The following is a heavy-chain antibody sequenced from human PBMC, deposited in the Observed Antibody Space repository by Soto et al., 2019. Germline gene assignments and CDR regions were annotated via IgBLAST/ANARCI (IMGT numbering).Heavy chain of an antibody. CDR2: VSSDGSST. CDR3: ARGLPNYSSFDS. J-gene: IGHJ4*02. Sequence: EVQLVESGGGLVQPGASLRLSCAASGFTFSSYWMHWIRQAPGKGLVWVSRVSSDGSSTVYANSVKGRLTISRDNAKNTLYLQMNSLSADDTAVYYCARGLPNYSSFDSWGQGTLVTVSS. D-gene: IGHD4-4*01. CDR1: GFTFSSYW. V-gene: IGHV3-74*01.